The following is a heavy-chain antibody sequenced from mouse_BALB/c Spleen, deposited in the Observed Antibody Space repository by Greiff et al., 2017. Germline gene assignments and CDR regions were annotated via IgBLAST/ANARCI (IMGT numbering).Heavy chain of an antibody. J-gene: IGHJ4*01. CDR3: ARSTYGRGAMDY. CDR2: IDPANGNT. D-gene: IGHD1-1*01. Sequence: EVKLQQSGAELVKPGASVKLSCTASGFNIKDTYMHWVKQRPEQGLEWIGRIDPANGNTKYDPKFQGKATITADTSSNTAYLQISSLTSEDTAVYYCARSTYGRGAMDYWGQGTSVTVSS. V-gene: IGHV14-3*02. CDR1: GFNIKDTY.